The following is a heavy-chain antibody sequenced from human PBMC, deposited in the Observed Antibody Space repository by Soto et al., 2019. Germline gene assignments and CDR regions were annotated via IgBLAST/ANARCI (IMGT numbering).Heavy chain of an antibody. CDR2: IYYSGIT. CDR3: SRDAGAMSYCYTVSDLWVKGSFDL. D-gene: IGHD3-16*02. V-gene: IGHV4-59*01. J-gene: IGHJ2*01. Sequence: RWISKKKRKGLEWIGYIYYSGITNYSPSLKSRVTISVDKSKNQFSLKLSSVTAADTAVYYCSRDAGAMSYCYTVSDLWVKGSFDL.